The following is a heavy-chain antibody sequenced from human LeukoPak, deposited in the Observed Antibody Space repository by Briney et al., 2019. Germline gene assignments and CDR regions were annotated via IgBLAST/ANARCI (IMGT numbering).Heavy chain of an antibody. V-gene: IGHV1-69*13. CDR3: ARALWPNYYDSSGYYYYYYYMDV. CDR2: IIPIFGTA. Sequence: AASVKVSCKASGGTFSSYAISWVRQAPGQGLEWMGGIIPIFGTANYAQKFQGRVTITADESTSTAYMELSSLRSEDTAVYYCARALWPNYYDSSGYYYYYYYMDVWGKGTTVTISS. J-gene: IGHJ6*03. D-gene: IGHD3-22*01. CDR1: GGTFSSYA.